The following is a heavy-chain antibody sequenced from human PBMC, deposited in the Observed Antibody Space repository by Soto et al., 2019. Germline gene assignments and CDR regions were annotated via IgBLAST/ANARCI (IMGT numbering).Heavy chain of an antibody. J-gene: IGHJ6*02. V-gene: IGHV3-23*01. Sequence: GGSLRLSCAASGFTFSSYAMSWVRQAPGKGLEWVSAISGSGGSPYYADSVKGRFTISRDNSKNTLYLQMNSLRAEDAAVYYCAKDIAGDYGGDNYYYGMDVWGQGTTVTVSS. CDR1: GFTFSSYA. D-gene: IGHD4-17*01. CDR2: ISGSGGSP. CDR3: AKDIAGDYGGDNYYYGMDV.